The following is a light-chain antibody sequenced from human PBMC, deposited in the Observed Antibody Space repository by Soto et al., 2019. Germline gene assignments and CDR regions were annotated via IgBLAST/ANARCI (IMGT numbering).Light chain of an antibody. CDR3: QQYYSSPIT. CDR1: QSVLYSSNNKNY. CDR2: WAS. J-gene: IGKJ5*01. Sequence: DIVMTQSPDSLAVSLGERATINCKSSQSVLYSSNNKNYLAWYQQTPGQPPKLLIYWASTRESGFPDRFSGSGSGTEFTLTISSLQAVDVAAYYCQQYYSSPITFGQGTRLEIK. V-gene: IGKV4-1*01.